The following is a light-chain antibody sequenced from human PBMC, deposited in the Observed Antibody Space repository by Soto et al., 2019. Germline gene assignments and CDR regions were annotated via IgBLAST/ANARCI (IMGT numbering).Light chain of an antibody. J-gene: IGKJ1*01. CDR2: AAS. CDR3: QQSYSTPWP. V-gene: IGKV1-39*01. CDR1: QSISSY. Sequence: DIQMTQSPSSLSASVGDRVTITCRAGQSISSYLNWYQQKPGKAPKLLIYAASSLQSGVPSRFSGSGYGTDFTLTISSLQPEDFATYYCQQSYSTPWPFGQGTKVAIK.